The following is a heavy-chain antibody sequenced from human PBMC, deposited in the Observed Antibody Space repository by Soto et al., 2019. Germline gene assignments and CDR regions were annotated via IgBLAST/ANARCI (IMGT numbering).Heavy chain of an antibody. CDR3: ARGNYGGWFDP. CDR1: GFTFSDYW. J-gene: IGHJ5*02. D-gene: IGHD4-17*01. V-gene: IGHV3-74*01. Sequence: EVHLVESGGGLVQPGGSLRLSCAASGFTFSDYWMHWVRQAPGKGLVWVSRINSDGSSTNYADSVKGRFTISRDNAKNTLYLQMNSLRAEDTAVYYCARGNYGGWFDPWGQGTLVTVSS. CDR2: INSDGSST.